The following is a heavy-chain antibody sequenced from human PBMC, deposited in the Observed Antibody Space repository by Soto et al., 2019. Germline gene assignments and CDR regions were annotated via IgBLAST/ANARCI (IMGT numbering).Heavy chain of an antibody. J-gene: IGHJ6*02. CDR2: IVVGSGNT. Sequence: SVKVSCKASGFTFTSSAVQWVRQARGQRLEWIGWIVVGSGNTNYAQKFQERVTITRDMSTSTAYMELSSLRSEDTAVYYCAAGDLTIFGVVQGYYYGMDVWGQGTTVTVSS. D-gene: IGHD3-3*01. CDR1: GFTFTSSA. CDR3: AAGDLTIFGVVQGYYYGMDV. V-gene: IGHV1-58*01.